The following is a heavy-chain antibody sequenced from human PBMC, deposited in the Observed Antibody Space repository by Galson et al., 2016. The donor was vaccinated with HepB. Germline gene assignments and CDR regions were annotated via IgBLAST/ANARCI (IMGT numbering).Heavy chain of an antibody. CDR3: ARFPSYCGGVSCSCDDDDY. J-gene: IGHJ4*02. CDR2: IYYSGST. CDR1: GGSINNYY. D-gene: IGHD2-15*01. Sequence: SETLSLTCTVSGGSINNYYWSWIRQPPGKGLEWIGYIYYSGSTNYNPSLKRRVTMSVDTSKNQFSLKLSSVTAADTAVYYCARFPSYCGGVSCSCDDDDYWGQGTLVTVSS. V-gene: IGHV4-59*01.